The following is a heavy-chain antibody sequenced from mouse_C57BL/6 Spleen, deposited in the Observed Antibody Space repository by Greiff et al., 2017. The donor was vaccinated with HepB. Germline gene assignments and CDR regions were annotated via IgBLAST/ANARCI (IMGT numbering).Heavy chain of an antibody. CDR3: ARRRMVTSYYAMDY. Sequence: QVQLQQSGPELVKPGASVKISCKASGYAFSSSWMNWVKQRPGKGLEWIGRIYPGDGDTNYNGKFKGKATLTADKSSSTAYMQLSSLTSEDSAVYFCARRRMVTSYYAMDYWGQGTSVTVSS. CDR1: GYAFSSSW. D-gene: IGHD2-3*01. V-gene: IGHV1-82*01. J-gene: IGHJ4*01. CDR2: IYPGDGDT.